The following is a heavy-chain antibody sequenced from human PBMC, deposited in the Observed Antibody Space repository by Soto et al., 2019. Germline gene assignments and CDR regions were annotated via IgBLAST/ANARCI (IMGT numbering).Heavy chain of an antibody. CDR3: ARVEEYCRGGSCKVYYYGMDV. CDR1: GGTFSSYA. CDR2: IIPIFGTA. J-gene: IGHJ6*02. V-gene: IGHV1-69*13. Sequence: SVKVSCKASGGTFSSYAISWVRQAPGQGLEWMGGIIPIFGTANYAQKFQGRVTITADESTSTAYMELSSLRSEDTAVYYCARVEEYCRGGSCKVYYYGMDVWGQGTTVTVSS. D-gene: IGHD2-15*01.